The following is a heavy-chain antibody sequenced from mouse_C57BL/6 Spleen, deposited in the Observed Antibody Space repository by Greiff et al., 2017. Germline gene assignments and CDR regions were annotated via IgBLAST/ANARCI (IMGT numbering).Heavy chain of an antibody. V-gene: IGHV1-54*01. Sequence: VQLQQSGAELVRPGTSVKVSCKASGYAFTNYLIEWVKQRPGQGLEWIGVINPGSGGTNYNEKFKGKATLTADKSSSTAYMQLSSLTSEDSAVYFCARSGYDYDNFFDYWGQGTTLTVSS. J-gene: IGHJ2*01. D-gene: IGHD2-4*01. CDR3: ARSGYDYDNFFDY. CDR2: INPGSGGT. CDR1: GYAFTNYL.